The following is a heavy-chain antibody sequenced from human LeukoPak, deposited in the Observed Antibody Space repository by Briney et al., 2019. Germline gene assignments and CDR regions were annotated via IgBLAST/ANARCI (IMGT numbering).Heavy chain of an antibody. Sequence: GGSLRLSCAASGFTFTNYWMHWVRQAPGKGLVWVSYINSDGSATKYADSVKGRFTISRDNAMNTLYLQMNSLRVEDTAVYYCARGPNSNWSGLDFWGQGTLLTVSS. V-gene: IGHV3-74*03. CDR2: INSDGSAT. CDR1: GFTFTNYW. CDR3: ARGPNSNWSGLDF. J-gene: IGHJ4*02. D-gene: IGHD6-6*01.